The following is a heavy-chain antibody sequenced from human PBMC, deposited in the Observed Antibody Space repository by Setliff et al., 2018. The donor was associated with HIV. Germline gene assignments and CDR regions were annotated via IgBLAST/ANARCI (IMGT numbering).Heavy chain of an antibody. CDR3: ARPRYPNRAVAGVDY. CDR2: IFISGIT. D-gene: IGHD6-19*01. J-gene: IGHJ4*01. V-gene: IGHV4-4*08. Sequence: PSETLSLTCTVSGDSISSYYWTWIRQPPGKGLEWIGYIFISGITNYNPSLKSRVTISVDSSKNQFSLKLSSVTAADTAVYYCARPRYPNRAVAGVDYWGQGSLVTVSS. CDR1: GDSISSYY.